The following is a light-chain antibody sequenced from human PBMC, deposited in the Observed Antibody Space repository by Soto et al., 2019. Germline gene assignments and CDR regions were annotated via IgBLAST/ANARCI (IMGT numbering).Light chain of an antibody. Sequence: QLTQSPSSLSASVGDRVTITCRASQGLNTNLAWYQQKPGKAPNLLIYGASTLQKGVPSRFSGNGSGTDFTLTISSLQPEDLATYYCQQSNNYFTFGPGTKVDIK. CDR2: GAS. V-gene: IGKV1-9*01. J-gene: IGKJ3*01. CDR3: QQSNNYFT. CDR1: QGLNTN.